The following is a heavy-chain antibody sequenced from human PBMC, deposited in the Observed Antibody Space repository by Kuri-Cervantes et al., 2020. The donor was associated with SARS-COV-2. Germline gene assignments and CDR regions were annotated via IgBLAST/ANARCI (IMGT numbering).Heavy chain of an antibody. J-gene: IGHJ3*02. CDR1: GDTFSSYA. CDR3: ATSPNWRQGGGRDAFDI. CDR2: IIPIFGTA. V-gene: IGHV1-69*05. Sequence: SVKVSCKASGDTFSSYAISWVRQAPGQGLEWMGGIIPIFGTANYAQKFQGRVTITTDESTSTAYMELSSLRSEDTAVYYCATSPNWRQGGGRDAFDIWGQGTMVTVSS. D-gene: IGHD1-20*01.